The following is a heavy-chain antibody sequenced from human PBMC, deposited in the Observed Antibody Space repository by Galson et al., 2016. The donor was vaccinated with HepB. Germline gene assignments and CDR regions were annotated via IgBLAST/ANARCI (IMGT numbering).Heavy chain of an antibody. CDR1: GDSVSSTSAG. CDR2: TFYRSKWYY. Sequence: CAISGDSVSSTSAGWSWVRQSPSRGLEWLGRTFYRSKWYYDYAISVRSRITINPDTSKNPFSLQLISVTPEDTAVYSCARGGLVRGAHGGSFDSWGQGTLVTVSS. D-gene: IGHD3-10*01. V-gene: IGHV6-1*01. J-gene: IGHJ4*01. CDR3: ARGGLVRGAHGGSFDS.